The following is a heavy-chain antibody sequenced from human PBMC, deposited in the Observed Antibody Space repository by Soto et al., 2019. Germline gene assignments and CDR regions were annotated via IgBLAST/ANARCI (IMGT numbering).Heavy chain of an antibody. J-gene: IGHJ6*02. V-gene: IGHV3-30*18. CDR1: GFTFSSYG. CDR3: AKNLPYYDYGMDV. CDR2: ISYDGSNK. Sequence: QVQLVESGGGVVQPGRSLRLSCAASGFTFSSYGMHWVRQAPGKGLEWVAVISYDGSNKYYADSVKGRFTISRDNSKNTLYLQMNSLRAEDTAVYYCAKNLPYYDYGMDVWGQGTTVTVSS.